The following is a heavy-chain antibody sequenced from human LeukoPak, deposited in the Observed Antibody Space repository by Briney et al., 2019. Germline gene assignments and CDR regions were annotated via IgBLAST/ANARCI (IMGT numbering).Heavy chain of an antibody. J-gene: IGHJ4*02. Sequence: SETLSLTCAVFGGSFSGYYWSWIRQSPGKGLEWIGEISHSGSTNYNPSLKSRVTISIDTSKNQFSLKLSSVTAADTAVYYCVGDNPLGIDYWGQGTLVTVSS. CDR2: ISHSGST. V-gene: IGHV4-34*01. CDR3: VGDNPLGIDY. CDR1: GGSFSGYY. D-gene: IGHD3-10*01.